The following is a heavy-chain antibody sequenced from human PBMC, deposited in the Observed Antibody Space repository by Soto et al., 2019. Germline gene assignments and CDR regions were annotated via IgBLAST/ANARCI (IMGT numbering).Heavy chain of an antibody. CDR2: IIPLFANA. V-gene: IGHV1-69*01. D-gene: IGHD3-3*01. J-gene: IGHJ5*02. CDR3: ATVLERRRNVTRSCNP. CDR1: GDTFSSSA. Sequence: QVQLVQSGAEVKKPGSSVKVSCKASGDTFSSSAINWVRQAPGQGLEWMGGIIPLFANADYSHKFQDRVPTTGDVSKSPANMGLSRPRSEDPAVYFSATVLERRRNVTRSCNPWGQGTLATVSS.